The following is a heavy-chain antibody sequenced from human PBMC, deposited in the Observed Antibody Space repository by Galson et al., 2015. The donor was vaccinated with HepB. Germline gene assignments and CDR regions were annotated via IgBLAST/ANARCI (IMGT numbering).Heavy chain of an antibody. CDR2: INPNSGGT. V-gene: IGHV1-2*04. D-gene: IGHD6-13*01. Sequence: SVKVSCKASGYTFTGYYMHWVRQAPGQGLEWMGWINPNSGGTNYAQKFQGWVTMTRDTSISTAYMELSRLRSDDTAVYYCARESAATDDASDIWGQGTMVTVSS. J-gene: IGHJ3*02. CDR1: GYTFTGYY. CDR3: ARESAATDDASDI.